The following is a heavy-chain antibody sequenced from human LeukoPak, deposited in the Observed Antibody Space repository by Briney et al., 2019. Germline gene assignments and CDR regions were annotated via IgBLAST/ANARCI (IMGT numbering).Heavy chain of an antibody. J-gene: IGHJ3*02. CDR1: GGSISSGGYY. CDR2: INYSGST. V-gene: IGHV4-31*03. CDR3: ARDSYPDDAFDI. Sequence: SQTLSLTCTVSGGSISSGGYYWSWIRQHPGKGLEWIGYINYSGSTYYNPSLKSRVTISVDTSKNQFSLKLSSVTAADTAVYYCARDSYPDDAFDIWGQGTMVTVSS. D-gene: IGHD1-26*01.